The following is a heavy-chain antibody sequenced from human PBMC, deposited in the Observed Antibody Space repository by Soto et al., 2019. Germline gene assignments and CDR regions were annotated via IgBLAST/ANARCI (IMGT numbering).Heavy chain of an antibody. CDR3: ATPKYSGYDYGY. CDR1: GFTFSSYS. Sequence: EVQLVESGGGLVKPGGSLRLSCAASGFTFSSYSMNWVRQAPGKGLEWVSSISSSSYIYYADSVKGRFTISRDNAKNSLYLQMNSLRAEDTAVYYCATPKYSGYDYGYWGQGTLVTVSS. D-gene: IGHD5-12*01. CDR2: ISSSSYI. V-gene: IGHV3-21*01. J-gene: IGHJ4*02.